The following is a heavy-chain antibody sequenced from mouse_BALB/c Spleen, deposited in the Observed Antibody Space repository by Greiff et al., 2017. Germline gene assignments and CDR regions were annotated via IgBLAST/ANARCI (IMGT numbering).Heavy chain of an antibody. J-gene: IGHJ4*01. V-gene: IGHV1-14*01. CDR1: GYTFTSYV. CDR3: ARFGNYVGAMDY. D-gene: IGHD2-1*01. Sequence: VHVKQSGPELVKPGASVKMSCKASGYTFTSYVMHWVKQKPGQGLGWIGYINPYNDGTKYNEKFKGKATLTSDKSSSTAYMELSSLTSEDSAVYYCARFGNYVGAMDYWGQGTSVTVSS. CDR2: INPYNDGT.